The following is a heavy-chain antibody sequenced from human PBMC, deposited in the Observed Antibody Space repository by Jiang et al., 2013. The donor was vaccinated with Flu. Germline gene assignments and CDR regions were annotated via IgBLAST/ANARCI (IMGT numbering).Heavy chain of an antibody. CDR2: ISYDGSNK. J-gene: IGHJ4*02. Sequence: AVISYDGSNKYYADSVKGRFTISRDNSKNTLYLQMNSLRAEDTAVYYCARGGGKPDYWGQGTLVTVSS. D-gene: IGHD4-23*01. V-gene: IGHV3-30-3*01. CDR3: ARGGGKPDY.